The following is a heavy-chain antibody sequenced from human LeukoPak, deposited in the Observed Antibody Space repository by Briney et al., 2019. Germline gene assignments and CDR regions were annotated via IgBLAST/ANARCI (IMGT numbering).Heavy chain of an antibody. V-gene: IGHV1-18*04. D-gene: IGHD3-9*01. CDR2: ISAYNGNT. CDR1: GYTFTSYG. Sequence: ASVKVSCKASGYTFTSYGISWVRQAPGQGLEWMGWISAYNGNTNYAQKLQGRVTMTTDTSTSTAYMELRSLRSDDTAVYYCARADQGGHHDILTGSITLLTCWFDPWGQGTLVTVSS. J-gene: IGHJ5*02. CDR3: ARADQGGHHDILTGSITLLTCWFDP.